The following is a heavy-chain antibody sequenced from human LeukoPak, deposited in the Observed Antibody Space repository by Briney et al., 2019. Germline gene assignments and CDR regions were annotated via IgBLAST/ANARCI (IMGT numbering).Heavy chain of an antibody. V-gene: IGHV1-2*02. CDR1: VYTLTGYH. CDR3: ARDGTGVYNLVQY. CDR2: INPNSGGT. D-gene: IGHD5-24*01. J-gene: IGHJ4*02. Sequence: ASVKVSCKASVYTLTGYHMHWVRQAPGQRLEWMGWINPNSGGTNYAQKFQGRVTMTRDTSISAVYMELSRLRSDDTAVYYCARDGTGVYNLVQYWGQGTLVTVSS.